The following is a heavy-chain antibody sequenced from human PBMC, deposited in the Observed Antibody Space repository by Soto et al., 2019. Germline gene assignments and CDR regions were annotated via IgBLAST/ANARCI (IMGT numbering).Heavy chain of an antibody. Sequence: QVQLVQSGAEVKKPGASVKVSCKASGYTFTSYAMHWVRQAPGQRLEWMGWINAGNGNTKYLQKFQGRVTITRDTSASTAYMELSSLRSEDTAVYYCARGDYYDRHDYWGQGTLVTVSS. CDR3: ARGDYYDRHDY. J-gene: IGHJ4*02. CDR1: GYTFTSYA. CDR2: INAGNGNT. V-gene: IGHV1-3*01. D-gene: IGHD3-22*01.